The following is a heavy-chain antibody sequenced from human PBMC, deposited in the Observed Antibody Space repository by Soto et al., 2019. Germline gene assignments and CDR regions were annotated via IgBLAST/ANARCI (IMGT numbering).Heavy chain of an antibody. CDR3: ARARRYVRGGVGYIDV. Sequence: QVQLVESGGGVVQPGRSLRLSCAASGFTFSSYGMHWVRQAPGKGLEWVAVIWYDGSNKYYADSVKGRFTISRDNSKNALYLQMNSLSAEDTAVYYCARARRYVRGGVGYIDVWGKGTTVTVSS. CDR2: IWYDGSNK. CDR1: GFTFSSYG. D-gene: IGHD3-3*01. J-gene: IGHJ6*03. V-gene: IGHV3-33*01.